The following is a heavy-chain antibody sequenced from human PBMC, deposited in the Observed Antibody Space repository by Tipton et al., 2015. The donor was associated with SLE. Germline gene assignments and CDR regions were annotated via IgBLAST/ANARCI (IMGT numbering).Heavy chain of an antibody. D-gene: IGHD3-3*01. CDR3: ARGLFYDFWSGYYTKAFDI. J-gene: IGHJ3*02. CDR2: IYYSGST. V-gene: IGHV4-39*07. CDR1: GGSISSSSYY. Sequence: TLSLTCTVSGGSISSSSYYWGWIRQPPGKGLEWIGSIYYSGSTYYNPSLKSRVTISVDTSKNQFSLKLSSVTAADTAVYYCARGLFYDFWSGYYTKAFDIWGQGTMVTVSS.